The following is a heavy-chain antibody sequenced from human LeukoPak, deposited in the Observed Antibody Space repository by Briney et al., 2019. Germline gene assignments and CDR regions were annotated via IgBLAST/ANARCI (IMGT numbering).Heavy chain of an antibody. CDR1: GGSISSYY. CDR2: IYTSGST. D-gene: IGHD3-10*01. J-gene: IGHJ4*02. Sequence: SETLSLTCTVSGGSISSYYWSWIRQPAGKGLEWIGRIYTSGSTNYNPYLKSRVTMSVDTSKNQFSLKLSSVNAADTAVYYCASGFSDEGFDYWGQGTLVTVSS. CDR3: ASGFSDEGFDY. V-gene: IGHV4-4*07.